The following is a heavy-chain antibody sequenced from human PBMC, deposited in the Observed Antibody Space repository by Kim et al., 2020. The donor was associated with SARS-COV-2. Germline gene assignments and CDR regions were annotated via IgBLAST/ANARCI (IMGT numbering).Heavy chain of an antibody. Sequence: SETLSLTCTVSGGSISSGGYYWSWIRQHPGKGLEWIGYIYYSASTYYNPSLKSRVTISVDTSKNQFSLKLSSVPAADTAVYYCARGQGLITMIVVVVGAFDYWGQGTLVRVSS. CDR2: IYYSAST. J-gene: IGHJ4*02. CDR3: ARGQGLITMIVVVVGAFDY. D-gene: IGHD3-22*01. CDR1: GGSISSGGYY. V-gene: IGHV4-31*03.